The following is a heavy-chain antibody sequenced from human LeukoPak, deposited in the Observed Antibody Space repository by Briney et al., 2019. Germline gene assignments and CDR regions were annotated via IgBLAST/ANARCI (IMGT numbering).Heavy chain of an antibody. D-gene: IGHD2-8*02. CDR2: INSDGSST. CDR3: AKRSGAGGPFDY. Sequence: GGSPRLSCAASGFTFSSYWMHWVRQAPGKGLVWVSRINSDGSSTSYADSVKGRFTISRDNSKNTLYLQMDSLRAEDTAVYYCAKRSGAGGPFDYWGQGILVTVSS. J-gene: IGHJ4*02. CDR1: GFTFSSYW. V-gene: IGHV3-74*01.